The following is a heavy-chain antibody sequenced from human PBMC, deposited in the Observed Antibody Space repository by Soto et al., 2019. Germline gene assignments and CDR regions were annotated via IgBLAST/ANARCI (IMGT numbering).Heavy chain of an antibody. CDR3: ARDRYPFDP. D-gene: IGHD1-20*01. V-gene: IGHV4-31*03. CDR2: MYYSGST. CDR1: GDSITSGTFY. J-gene: IGHJ5*02. Sequence: TLSLTCTVSGDSITSGTFYWNWIRQYPGKGLEWIGYMYYSGSTYYNPSLKSRVSISRDTSKNQFSLSLSSVTDADTAVYYCARDRYPFDPWGQGTLVTVSS.